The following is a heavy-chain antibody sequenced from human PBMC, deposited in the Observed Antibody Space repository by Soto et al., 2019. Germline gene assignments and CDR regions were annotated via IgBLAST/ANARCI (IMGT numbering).Heavy chain of an antibody. J-gene: IGHJ3*02. CDR1: GFTFSSYA. Sequence: PGGSLRLSCAASGFTFSSYAMHWVRQAPGKGLEWVAVISYDGSNKYYADSVKGRFTISRDNSKNTLYLQMNSLRAEDTAVYYCARVWIAAAGFDAFDIWGQGTMVTVSS. CDR2: ISYDGSNK. V-gene: IGHV3-30-3*01. D-gene: IGHD6-13*01. CDR3: ARVWIAAAGFDAFDI.